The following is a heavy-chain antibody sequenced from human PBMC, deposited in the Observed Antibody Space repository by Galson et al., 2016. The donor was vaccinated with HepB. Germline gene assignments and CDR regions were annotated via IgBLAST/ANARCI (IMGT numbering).Heavy chain of an antibody. Sequence: SLRLSCAGSGFTFDDYAMHWVRQAPGKGLEWVSGVTFNSGNKAYGDSVKGRFTISRDNAKNSLYLQMDSLRVEDTALYYCTKDGGRYVGASGEPGHYWGQGTLVTVSS. CDR2: VTFNSGNK. J-gene: IGHJ4*02. D-gene: IGHD3-16*01. CDR1: GFTFDDYA. CDR3: TKDGGRYVGASGEPGHY. V-gene: IGHV3-9*01.